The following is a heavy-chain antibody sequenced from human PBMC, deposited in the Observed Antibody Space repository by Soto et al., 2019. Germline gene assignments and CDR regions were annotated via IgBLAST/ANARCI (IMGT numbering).Heavy chain of an antibody. CDR1: GGPFSTYA. V-gene: IGHV1-69*01. CDR2: IIPIFGTA. J-gene: IGHJ5*02. D-gene: IGHD3-10*01. CDR3: AKALTMASPNWFDP. Sequence: QLVQSGAEVKKPGSSVKVSCKASGGPFSTYAISWVRQAPGQGLEWMGGIIPIFGTANYAQRFLGRVTISADDSTSTAYMELRSLTSDDTAVYYCAKALTMASPNWFDPWGQGTQVTVPS.